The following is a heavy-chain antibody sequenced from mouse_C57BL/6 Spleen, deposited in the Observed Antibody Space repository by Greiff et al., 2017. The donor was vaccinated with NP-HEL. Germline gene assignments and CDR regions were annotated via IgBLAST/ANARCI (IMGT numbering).Heavy chain of an antibody. CDR1: GYTFTSYW. D-gene: IGHD2-4*01. Sequence: QVQLQQPGAALVKPGASVQLSCKASGYTFTSYWMHWVMQRPGQGLEWIGMIPPNSGSTNYHEKFTSKATLHVDQSSRTAYMQLSSRTSEDSAVYYCARGLRRSMDYWGQGTSVTVSS. V-gene: IGHV1-64*01. CDR3: ARGLRRSMDY. CDR2: IPPNSGST. J-gene: IGHJ4*01.